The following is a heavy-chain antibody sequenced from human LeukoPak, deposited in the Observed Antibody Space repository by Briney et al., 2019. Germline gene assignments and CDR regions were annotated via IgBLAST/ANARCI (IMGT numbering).Heavy chain of an antibody. CDR2: IRYDGSNK. CDR3: AKAPPVTHGGSYSFDY. V-gene: IGHV3-30*02. D-gene: IGHD1-26*01. CDR1: GFTFSSYG. Sequence: GGSLRLSCAASGFTFSSYGMHWVRQAPGKGLEWVAFIRYDGSNKYYADSVKGRFTISRDNSKNTLYLQMNSLRAEDTAVYYCAKAPPVTHGGSYSFDYWGQGTLVTVSS. J-gene: IGHJ4*02.